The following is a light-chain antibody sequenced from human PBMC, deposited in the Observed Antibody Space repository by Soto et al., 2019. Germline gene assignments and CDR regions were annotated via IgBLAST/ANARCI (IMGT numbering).Light chain of an antibody. J-gene: IGKJ4*01. Sequence: EIVLTQSPATLSLSPGERATLSCRASQSVSSYLAWYQQKPAQAPRLLIYDASNRATGIPARFSGSGSGTDFTLTISSLEPEDFAVYYCQQRGKSPLTFGGGNKVEIK. CDR3: QQRGKSPLT. CDR2: DAS. CDR1: QSVSSY. V-gene: IGKV3-11*01.